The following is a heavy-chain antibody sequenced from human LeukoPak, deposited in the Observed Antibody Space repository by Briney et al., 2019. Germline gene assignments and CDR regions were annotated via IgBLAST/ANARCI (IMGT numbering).Heavy chain of an antibody. D-gene: IGHD3-16*01. J-gene: IGHJ4*02. CDR1: GFTFSSCA. CDR3: ARLPTGEQPENY. CDR2: ITESGGST. V-gene: IGHV3-23*01. Sequence: PGGSLRLSCAAFGFTFSSCAMSWVRQTPGKGLEWVSAITESGGSTYYADSVKGRFTTSRDNSKNRLYLQMNSLRAEDTALYYCARLPTGEQPENYWGQGTLVTVSS.